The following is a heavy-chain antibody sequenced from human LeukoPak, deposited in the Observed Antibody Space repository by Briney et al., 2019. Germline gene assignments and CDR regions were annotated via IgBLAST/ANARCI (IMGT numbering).Heavy chain of an antibody. CDR3: ARAGGSYGSGSYFKG. V-gene: IGHV3-21*01. D-gene: IGHD3-10*01. J-gene: IGHJ4*02. CDR2: ISSSSSYI. CDR1: GFTFSSYS. Sequence: GGSLRLSCAASGFTFSSYSMNWVRQAPGKGLEWVSSISSSSSYIYYADSVKGRFTISRDNAKNPLYLQMNSLRAEDTAVYYCARAGGSYGSGSYFKGWGQGTLVTVSS.